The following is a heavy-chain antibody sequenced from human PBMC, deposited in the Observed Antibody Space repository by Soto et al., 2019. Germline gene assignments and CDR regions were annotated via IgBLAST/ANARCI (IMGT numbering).Heavy chain of an antibody. CDR2: ISYDGSNK. D-gene: IGHD3-10*01. V-gene: IGHV3-30-3*01. Sequence: QVQLVESGGGVVKPGRSLRLSCAASGFTFSSYAMHWVRQAPGKGLEWVAVISYDGSNKYYADSVKGRFTISRDNSKNTLYLQMNSLRAEDTAVYYCARDGEDTGVYYGMDVWGQGTTVTVSS. CDR1: GFTFSSYA. CDR3: ARDGEDTGVYYGMDV. J-gene: IGHJ6*02.